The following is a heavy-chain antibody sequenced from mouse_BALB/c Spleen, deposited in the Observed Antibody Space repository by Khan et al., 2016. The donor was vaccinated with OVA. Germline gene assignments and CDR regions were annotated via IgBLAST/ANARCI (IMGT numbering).Heavy chain of an antibody. CDR2: IYPGSDNT. V-gene: IGHV1-77*01. J-gene: IGHJ3*01. CDR3: AREWAAWFAY. Sequence: QVQLKQSGAQLARPGASVKLSCKASGYTFTDYYINWMRQRTGQGLEWIGEIYPGSDNTYYNEKFKGRATLTVDKSSNTAYMEFSSLTSEDSAVYCGAREWAAWFAYWGQGTLVTVSA. CDR1: GYTFTDYY.